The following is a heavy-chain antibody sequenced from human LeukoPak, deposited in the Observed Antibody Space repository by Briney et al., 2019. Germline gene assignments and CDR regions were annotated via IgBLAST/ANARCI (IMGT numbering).Heavy chain of an antibody. V-gene: IGHV4-39*07. Sequence: SETLSLTCTVSGGSVSSSSYYWGWIRQPPGKGLEWIGSIYYSGSTYYNPSLKSRVTISVDTSKNQFSLKLSSVTAADTAVYYCAREAYGSGSYYNFLWGQGTLVTVSS. CDR1: GGSVSSSSYY. CDR2: IYYSGST. D-gene: IGHD3-10*01. J-gene: IGHJ4*02. CDR3: AREAYGSGSYYNFL.